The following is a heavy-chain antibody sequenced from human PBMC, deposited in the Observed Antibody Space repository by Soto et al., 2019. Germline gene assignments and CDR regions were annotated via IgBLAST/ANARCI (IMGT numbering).Heavy chain of an antibody. D-gene: IGHD4-17*01. CDR1: GGSISSGGYY. CDR3: ARDRPTTVTTTDNYYYGMDV. CDR2: IYYRGST. V-gene: IGHV4-31*03. J-gene: IGHJ6*02. Sequence: SETVSLTCTVSGGSISSGGYYWSWIRQHPGKGLEWIGYIYYRGSTYYNPSLKSRVTISVDTSKNQFSLKLSSVTAADTAVYYCARDRPTTVTTTDNYYYGMDVWGQGTTVTVSS.